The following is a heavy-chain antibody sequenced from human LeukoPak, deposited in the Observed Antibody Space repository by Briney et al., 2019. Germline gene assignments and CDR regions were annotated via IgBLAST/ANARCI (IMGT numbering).Heavy chain of an antibody. D-gene: IGHD2-2*02. CDR2: LNGDGTST. Sequence: GGSLRLSCAASGFTFSTYWMYWVRQAPGKGLMWVSRLNGDGTSTDYADSVKGRFTISRDNAKNALYLQMSSLRAEGTAVYYCVRDPYCSGTYCYSHWYFDLWGRGTLVTVSS. CDR1: GFTFSTYW. CDR3: VRDPYCSGTYCYSHWYFDL. J-gene: IGHJ2*01. V-gene: IGHV3-74*01.